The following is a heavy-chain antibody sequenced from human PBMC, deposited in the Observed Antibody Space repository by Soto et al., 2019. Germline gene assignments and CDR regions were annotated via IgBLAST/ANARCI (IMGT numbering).Heavy chain of an antibody. Sequence: GGSLRLSCAASGFTFSSYGMHWVRQAPGKGLEGVAVISYDGSNKYYADSVKGRFTISRDNSKNTLYLQMNSLRAEDTAVYYCAKDRGGDFWSGYSPRYYYYGMDVWGQGTTVTVSS. CDR3: AKDRGGDFWSGYSPRYYYYGMDV. V-gene: IGHV3-30*18. CDR1: GFTFSSYG. J-gene: IGHJ6*02. CDR2: ISYDGSNK. D-gene: IGHD3-3*01.